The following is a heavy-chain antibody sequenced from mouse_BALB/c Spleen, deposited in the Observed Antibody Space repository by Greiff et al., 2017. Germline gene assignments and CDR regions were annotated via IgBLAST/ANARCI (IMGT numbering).Heavy chain of an antibody. CDR3: ARGNYFWYFDD. J-gene: IGHJ1*01. Sequence: DLVKPGASVKLSCKASGYTFTSYWINWIKQRPGQGLEWIGRIAPGSGSTYYNEMFKGKATLTVDTTSSTAYIQLSSVSSEESAVYCCARGNYFWYFDDWGAGTTVTVSS. CDR1: GYTFTSYW. D-gene: IGHD2-1*01. CDR2: IAPGSGST. V-gene: IGHV1S41*01.